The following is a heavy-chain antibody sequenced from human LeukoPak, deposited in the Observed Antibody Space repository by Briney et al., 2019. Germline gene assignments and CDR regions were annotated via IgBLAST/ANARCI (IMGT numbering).Heavy chain of an antibody. CDR1: GFTFSTYS. Sequence: PGGSLRLSCAASGFTFSTYSMNWVRQAPGKGLEWVTNIDTGTSTIYYADSVKGRFTISKDNAKYSLYLQMNSLRAEDTAVYYCARDPYSGSYGNYYYYFMDVWGKGTTVTISS. CDR2: IDTGTSTI. CDR3: ARDPYSGSYGNYYYYFMDV. J-gene: IGHJ6*03. V-gene: IGHV3-48*01. D-gene: IGHD1-26*01.